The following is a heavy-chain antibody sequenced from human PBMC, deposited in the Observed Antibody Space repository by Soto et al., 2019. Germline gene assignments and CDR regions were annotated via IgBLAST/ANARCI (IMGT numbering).Heavy chain of an antibody. CDR2: IIPILGIA. J-gene: IGHJ6*03. Sequence: QVQLVQSGAEVKKPGSSVKVSCKASGGTFSSYTISWVRQAPGQGLEWMGRIIPILGIANYAQKFQGRVTITADKSTSTAYMELRSLRSEDTAVYYCARDGDYEDYYYYMDVWGKGTTVTVSS. CDR3: ARDGDYEDYYYYMDV. V-gene: IGHV1-69*08. D-gene: IGHD3-16*01. CDR1: GGTFSSYT.